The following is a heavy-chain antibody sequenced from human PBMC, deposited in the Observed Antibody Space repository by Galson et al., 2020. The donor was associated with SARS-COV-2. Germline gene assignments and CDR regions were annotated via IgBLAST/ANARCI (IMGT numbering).Heavy chain of an antibody. D-gene: IGHD3-16*01. V-gene: IGHV3-30*18. CDR2: ISYDGSNK. CDR1: GFPLSGYA. J-gene: IGHJ1*01. CDR3: AKDVTFGNCYDGCLH. Sequence: GGSMSLSRAASGFPLSGYAMHWARPAPGKGLEWVAAISYDGSNKYYADPVQGRFTISRDNSKNPLYLQMDSLKAGDTAIYYCAKDVTFGNCYDGCLHCGQGTRVTVAS.